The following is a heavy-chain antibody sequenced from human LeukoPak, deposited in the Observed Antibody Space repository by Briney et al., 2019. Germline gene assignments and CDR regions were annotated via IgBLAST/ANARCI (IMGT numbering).Heavy chain of an antibody. CDR2: IYPDDSDT. D-gene: IGHD3-22*01. J-gene: IGHJ4*02. CDR3: ARRTLYYYDSSGYSGPDFDY. Sequence: GESLKISCKGSGYSFTSYWIGWVRQMPGKGLEWMGIIYPDDSDTRYSPSFQGQVTISADKSISTAYLQWSSLKASDTAMYYRARRTLYYYDSSGYSGPDFDYWGQGTLVTVSS. CDR1: GYSFTSYW. V-gene: IGHV5-51*01.